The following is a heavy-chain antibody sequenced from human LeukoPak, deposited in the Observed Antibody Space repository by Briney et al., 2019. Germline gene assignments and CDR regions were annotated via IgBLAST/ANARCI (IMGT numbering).Heavy chain of an antibody. J-gene: IGHJ4*02. CDR2: IKSKTDGGTT. CDR1: GFTFSNAW. V-gene: IGHV3-15*01. Sequence: GGPLRLSCAASGFTFSNAWMSWVRQAPGKGLEWVGRIKSKTDGGTTDYAAPVKGRFTISRDDSKNTLYLQMNSLKTEDTAVYYCTTDPGSSWYFFYGRDPDYWGQGTLVTVSS. D-gene: IGHD6-13*01. CDR3: TTDPGSSWYFFYGRDPDY.